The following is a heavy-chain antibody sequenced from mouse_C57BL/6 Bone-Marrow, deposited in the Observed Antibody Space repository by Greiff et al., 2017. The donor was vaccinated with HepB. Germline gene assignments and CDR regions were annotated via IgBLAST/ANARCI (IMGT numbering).Heavy chain of an antibody. Sequence: VQLQQSGPELVKPGASVKISCKASGYAFSSSWMNWVKQRPGKGLEWIGRIYPGDGDTNYNGKFKGKATLTADKSSSTAYMQLSSLTSEDSAVYYCARSFIYYDYDYFDYWGQGTTLTVSS. CDR2: IYPGDGDT. D-gene: IGHD2-4*01. V-gene: IGHV1-82*01. J-gene: IGHJ2*01. CDR3: ARSFIYYDYDYFDY. CDR1: GYAFSSSW.